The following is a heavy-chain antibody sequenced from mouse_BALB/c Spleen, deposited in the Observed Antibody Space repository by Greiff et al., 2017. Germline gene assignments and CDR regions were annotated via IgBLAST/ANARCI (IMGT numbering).Heavy chain of an antibody. CDR2: INPGSGGT. CDR1: GYAFTNYL. Sequence: VKVVESGAELVRPGTSVKVSCKASGYAFTNYLIEWVKQRPGQGLEWIGVINPGSGGTNYNEKFKGKATLTADKSSSTAYMQLSSLTSDDSAVYFCARDDYDGGFAYWGQGTLVTVSA. J-gene: IGHJ3*01. V-gene: IGHV1-54*01. D-gene: IGHD2-4*01. CDR3: ARDDYDGGFAY.